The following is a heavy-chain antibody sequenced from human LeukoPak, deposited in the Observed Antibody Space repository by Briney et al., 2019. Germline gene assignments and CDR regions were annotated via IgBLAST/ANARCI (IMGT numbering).Heavy chain of an antibody. J-gene: IGHJ4*02. CDR2: INPSGGST. CDR1: GYTFTSYY. V-gene: IGHV1-46*01. Sequence: ASVKVSCKASGYTFTSYYMHWVRQAPGQGLEWMGIINPSGGSTSYAQKFQGRVTMTRDTSTSTVYMELSSLRSEDTAVYYCARGWGYCSGGSCYHRSPYYFDYWGQGTLVTVSS. CDR3: ARGWGYCSGGSCYHRSPYYFDY. D-gene: IGHD2-15*01.